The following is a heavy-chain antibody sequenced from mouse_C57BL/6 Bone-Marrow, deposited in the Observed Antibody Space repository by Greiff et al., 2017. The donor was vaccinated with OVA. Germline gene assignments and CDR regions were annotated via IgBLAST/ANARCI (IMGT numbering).Heavy chain of an antibody. CDR1: GYTFTDYE. Sequence: QVQLQQSGAELVRPGASVTLSCKASGYTFTDYEMHWVKQTPVHGLEWIGAIDPETGGTAYNQKFKGKARLTADKSSSTAYMELRSLTSEDSAVYYCTRESGSSYEDWGQGTTLTVSS. D-gene: IGHD1-1*01. CDR3: TRESGSSYED. J-gene: IGHJ2*01. V-gene: IGHV1-15*01. CDR2: IDPETGGT.